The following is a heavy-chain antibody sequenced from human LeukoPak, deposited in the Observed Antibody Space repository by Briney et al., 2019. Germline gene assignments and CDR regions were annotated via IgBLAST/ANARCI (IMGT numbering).Heavy chain of an antibody. D-gene: IGHD6-13*01. CDR1: GFTVSSNY. CDR2: ISGSGGST. J-gene: IGHJ4*02. Sequence: GGSLRLSCAASGFTVSSNYMSWVRQAPGKGLEWVSAISGSGGSTYYADSVKGRFTISRDNSKNTLYLQMNSLRAEDTAVYYCATPYSSSWRDYWGQGTLVTVSS. V-gene: IGHV3-23*01. CDR3: ATPYSSSWRDY.